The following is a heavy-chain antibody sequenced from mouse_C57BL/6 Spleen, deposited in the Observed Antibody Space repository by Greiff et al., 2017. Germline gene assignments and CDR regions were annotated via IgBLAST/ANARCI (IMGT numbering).Heavy chain of an antibody. CDR1: GFTFSDFY. Sequence: EVKLVESGGGLVQSGRSLRLSCATSGFTFSDFYMEWVRQAPGKGLEWIAASRNKANDYTTEYSASVKGRFIVSRDTSQSILYLQMSALRAEDTAIYYCARDEDYGDAMDYWGQGTSVTVSS. CDR2: SRNKANDYTT. V-gene: IGHV7-1*01. D-gene: IGHD2-4*01. CDR3: ARDEDYGDAMDY. J-gene: IGHJ4*01.